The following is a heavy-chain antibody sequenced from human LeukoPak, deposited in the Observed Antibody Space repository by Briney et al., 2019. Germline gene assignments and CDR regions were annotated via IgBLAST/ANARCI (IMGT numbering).Heavy chain of an antibody. D-gene: IGHD6-13*01. Sequence: AGGSLRLSCVASGFTFGKYWMSWVRQAPGKGLEWVANIKLDGSEKNYVDSVKGRFTISRDNTKNPLYLQMSSLRVDDTAVYYCAKAASSSWPSYYYGMDVWGQGTTVTVSS. V-gene: IGHV3-7*03. CDR2: IKLDGSEK. CDR1: GFTFGKYW. J-gene: IGHJ6*02. CDR3: AKAASSSWPSYYYGMDV.